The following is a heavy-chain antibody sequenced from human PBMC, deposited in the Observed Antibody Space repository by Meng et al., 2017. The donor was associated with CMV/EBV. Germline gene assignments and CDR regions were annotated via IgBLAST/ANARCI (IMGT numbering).Heavy chain of an antibody. J-gene: IGHJ3*02. D-gene: IGHD1-26*01. CDR3: ARDKGVSYPYDAFDI. Sequence: GGSLRLSCAASGFTFSSYDMHWVRQATGKGLEWVSAIGTAGDTYYPGSVKGRFTISRENAKNSLYLQMNSLRAEDTAVYYCARDKGVSYPYDAFDIWGQGTMVTVSS. CDR1: GFTFSSYD. CDR2: IGTAGDT. V-gene: IGHV3-13*01.